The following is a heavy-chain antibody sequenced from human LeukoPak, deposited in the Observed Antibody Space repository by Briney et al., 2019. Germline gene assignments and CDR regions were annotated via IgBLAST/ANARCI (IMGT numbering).Heavy chain of an antibody. V-gene: IGHV3-74*01. CDR3: ARDYYGSEYDY. J-gene: IGHJ4*02. Sequence: GGSLRLSCAASGFTFSSYWMHWVRQVPGKGLVWVSRINSDGSSTSYADSVKGRFTISRDNAKNTLYLQMNSLRAEDTAVYYCARDYYGSEYDYWGQGTLVTVSS. D-gene: IGHD3-10*01. CDR1: GFTFSSYW. CDR2: INSDGSST.